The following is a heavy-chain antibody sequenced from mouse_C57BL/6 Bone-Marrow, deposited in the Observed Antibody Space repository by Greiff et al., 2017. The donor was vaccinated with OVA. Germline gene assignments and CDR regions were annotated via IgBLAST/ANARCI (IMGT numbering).Heavy chain of an antibody. J-gene: IGHJ2*01. CDR2: ISSGGSYT. V-gene: IGHV5-6*01. CDR1: GFTFSSYG. Sequence: EVHLVESGGDLVKPGGSLKLSCAASGFTFSSYGMSWVRQTPDQRLEWVANISSGGSYTYYQESVKGRFTFSRDNAKNTLYLQMSSLKSEDTAMYYCARHVTTVVFDYWGQGTTLTVTS. CDR3: ARHVTTVVFDY. D-gene: IGHD1-1*01.